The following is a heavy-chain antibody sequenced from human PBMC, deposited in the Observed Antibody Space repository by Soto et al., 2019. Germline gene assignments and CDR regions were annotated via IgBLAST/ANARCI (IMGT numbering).Heavy chain of an antibody. V-gene: IGHV4-31*03. CDR3: ARTSRGSSGGWFDP. J-gene: IGHJ5*02. CDR1: GGSISSGGYY. CDR2: IYYSGGT. Sequence: KPSETLSLTCTVSGGSISSGGYYLSWIRQHPGKGLEWIGYIYYSGGTYYNPSLKSRVTISVDTSKNQFSLKLSSVTAADTAVYYCARTSRGSSGGWFDPWGQGTLVTVSS. D-gene: IGHD1-26*01.